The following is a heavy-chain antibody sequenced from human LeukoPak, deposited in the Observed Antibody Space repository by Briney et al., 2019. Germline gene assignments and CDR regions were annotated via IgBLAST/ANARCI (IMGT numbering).Heavy chain of an antibody. CDR1: GYTFTSYD. CDR3: ARSSVGARRRIDY. J-gene: IGHJ4*02. D-gene: IGHD1-26*01. CDR2: MNPNSGNT. Sequence: ASVKVSCKASGYTFTSYDINWVRQATGQGLEWMGWMNPNSGNTGYAQKFQGRVTMTRSASINTAYMELSSLTSDDTAVYYCARSSVGARRRIDYWGQGALVTVSS. V-gene: IGHV1-8*01.